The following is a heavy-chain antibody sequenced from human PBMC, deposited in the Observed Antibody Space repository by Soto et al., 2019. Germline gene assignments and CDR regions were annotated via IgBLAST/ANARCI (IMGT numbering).Heavy chain of an antibody. CDR2: ISGSGGST. Sequence: PGGSLRLSCAASGFTFCSYAMSWVRQAPGKGLEWVSAISGSGGSTYYADSVKGRFTISRDNSKNTLYLQMNSLRAEDTAVYYCAKYIPANWLQTFSGMDVWGQGTTVTVSS. J-gene: IGHJ6*02. CDR3: AKYIPANWLQTFSGMDV. CDR1: GFTFCSYA. D-gene: IGHD3-9*01. V-gene: IGHV3-23*01.